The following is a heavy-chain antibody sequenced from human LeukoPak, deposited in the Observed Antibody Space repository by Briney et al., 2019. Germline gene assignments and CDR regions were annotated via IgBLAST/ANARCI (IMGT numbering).Heavy chain of an antibody. V-gene: IGHV5-51*01. CDR2: IYPDDSDA. J-gene: IGHJ4*02. D-gene: IGHD2-2*01. CDR1: GYSFTTYW. CDR3: ARQGYCSSTSCYVDF. Sequence: GESLKISCKASGYSFTTYWLARVRQMPGKGLEWMGIIYPDDSDARYRTSFQGQVTISADKSISTAYLQWSSLKASDTAMYYCARQGYCSSTSCYVDFWGQGTLVTVSS.